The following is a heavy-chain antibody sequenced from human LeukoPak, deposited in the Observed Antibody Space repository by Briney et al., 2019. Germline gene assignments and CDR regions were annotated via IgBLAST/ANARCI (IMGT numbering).Heavy chain of an antibody. CDR2: IYYSGST. V-gene: IGHV4-59*01. D-gene: IGHD2-2*01. J-gene: IGHJ5*02. Sequence: SETLSLTCTVSGGSISSYYWSWIRQPPGKGLEWIGYIYYSGSTNYNPSLKSRVTISVDTSKSQFSLKLSSVTAADTAVYYCARGTHIVVVPAAILFDPWGQGTLVTVSS. CDR3: ARGTHIVVVPAAILFDP. CDR1: GGSISSYY.